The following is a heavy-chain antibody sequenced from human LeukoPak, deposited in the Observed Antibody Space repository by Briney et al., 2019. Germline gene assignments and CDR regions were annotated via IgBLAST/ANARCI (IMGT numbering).Heavy chain of an antibody. V-gene: IGHV4-59*12. CDR3: ARDTPTGDSSAFDI. CDR1: GGSISSYY. D-gene: IGHD2-21*01. Sequence: SETLSLTCTVSGGSISSYYWSWIRQPPGKGLEWIGYIYYSGSTNYNPSLKSRVTISVDTSKNQFSLKLSSVTAADTAVYYRARDTPTGDSSAFDIWGQGTMVTVSS. CDR2: IYYSGST. J-gene: IGHJ3*02.